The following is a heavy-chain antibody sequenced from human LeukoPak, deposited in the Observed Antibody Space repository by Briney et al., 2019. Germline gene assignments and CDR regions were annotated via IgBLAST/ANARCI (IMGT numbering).Heavy chain of an antibody. Sequence: PSETLSLTCSVSGDSVSRSDSYWDWIRQPPGKGLEWIGTIYYSGRTYYSPSLESRVTMSVDPSNNPFSLNLRSVTAADTALYYWARRRYYDGSGYLAWGRGTLLSDSS. J-gene: IGHJ1*01. CDR1: GDSVSRSDSY. V-gene: IGHV4-39*01. CDR3: ARRRYYDGSGYLA. CDR2: IYYSGRT. D-gene: IGHD3-22*01.